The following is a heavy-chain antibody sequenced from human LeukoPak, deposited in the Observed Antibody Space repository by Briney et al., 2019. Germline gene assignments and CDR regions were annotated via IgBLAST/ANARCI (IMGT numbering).Heavy chain of an antibody. CDR3: AREDYDSSGYLDY. CDR1: GGSFSGYY. V-gene: IGHV4-34*01. D-gene: IGHD3-22*01. J-gene: IGHJ4*02. CDR2: INHSGST. Sequence: PSETLSLTCAVYGGSFSGYYWSWIRQPPGKGLEWIGEINHSGSTNYNPSLKSRVTISVDTSKNQFSLKLSSVTAADTAVYYCAREDYDSSGYLDYWGQGTLVTVSS.